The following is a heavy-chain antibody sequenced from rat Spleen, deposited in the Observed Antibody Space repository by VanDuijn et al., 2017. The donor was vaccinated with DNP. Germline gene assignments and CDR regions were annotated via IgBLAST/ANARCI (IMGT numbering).Heavy chain of an antibody. CDR2: ISYDGSDT. CDR1: GFTFSDHN. CDR3: ARHRTISPFYYAMNA. J-gene: IGHJ4*01. Sequence: EVQLVESGGGLVQPGRSMKLSCAASGFTFSDHNMAWVRQAPKKGLEWVATISYDGSDTYYRDSVKGRFTIARADAKSTLYLQMDSLRSEDTATYYCARHRTISPFYYAMNAWGQGASVTVSS. V-gene: IGHV5-7*01.